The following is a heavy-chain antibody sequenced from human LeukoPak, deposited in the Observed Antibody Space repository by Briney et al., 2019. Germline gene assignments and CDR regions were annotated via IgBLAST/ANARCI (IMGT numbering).Heavy chain of an antibody. D-gene: IGHD3-10*01. CDR1: GFPFSGYS. Sequence: GGSLRLSCAASGFPFSGYSLTWVRQAPGKGLEWISYISSSNTIYYADSVKGRFTISRDNAKNSLYLQMNSLTANDTAVYYCARLGRFLRVDYFDYWGQGSLVTVSS. V-gene: IGHV3-48*01. J-gene: IGHJ4*02. CDR2: ISSSNTI. CDR3: ARLGRFLRVDYFDY.